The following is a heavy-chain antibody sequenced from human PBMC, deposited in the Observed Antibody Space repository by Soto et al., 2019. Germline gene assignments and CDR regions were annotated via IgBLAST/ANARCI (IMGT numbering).Heavy chain of an antibody. CDR1: GGSISSSSYY. Sequence: SETLSLTCTVSGGSISSSSYYWGWIRQPPGKGLEWIGSIYYSGNTYYNPSLKSRVTISVDTSKNQFSLKLSSVTAADTAVYYCARGTLTSYFDYWGQGTLVTVSS. J-gene: IGHJ4*02. V-gene: IGHV4-39*07. CDR2: IYYSGNT. CDR3: ARGTLTSYFDY.